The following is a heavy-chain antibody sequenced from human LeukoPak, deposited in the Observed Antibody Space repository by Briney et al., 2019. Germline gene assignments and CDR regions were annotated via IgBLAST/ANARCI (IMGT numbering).Heavy chain of an antibody. J-gene: IGHJ4*02. D-gene: IGHD6-19*01. V-gene: IGHV3-23*01. CDR1: GFTFSSYG. CDR2: ISGSGGST. Sequence: PGGSLRLSCAVSGFTFSSYGMHWVRQAPGKGLEWVSGISGSGGSTHYADSVKGQFTISRDNSKNTLWLQMNSLRAEDTALYYCAKKGDSGWVFHYWGQGTLVTVSS. CDR3: AKKGDSGWVFHY.